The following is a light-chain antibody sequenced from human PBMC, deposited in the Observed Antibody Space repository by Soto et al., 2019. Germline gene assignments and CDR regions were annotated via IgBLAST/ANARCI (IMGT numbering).Light chain of an antibody. CDR3: MQSTQLPPT. V-gene: IGKV2D-29*02. J-gene: IGKJ5*01. CDR1: QSLLHTNGYHY. CDR2: EVS. Sequence: DVVLTQSPLSLPVTPGEPASISCRSSQSLLHTNGYHYLAWYLQRPGQSPQHLIYEVSTRVSGVPDRFSGSGSGTDFTLEISRVETDDVGIYYCMQSTQLPPTFGQGTRLEIK.